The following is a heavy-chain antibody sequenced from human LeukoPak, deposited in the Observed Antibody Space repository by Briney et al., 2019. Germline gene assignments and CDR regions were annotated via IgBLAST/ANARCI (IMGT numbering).Heavy chain of an antibody. CDR2: IYSGGST. V-gene: IGHV3-66*01. J-gene: IGHJ6*02. Sequence: GGSLRLSCAASGFTVSSNYMSWVRQAPGKGLEWVSVIYSGGSTYYADSVKGRFIISRDNSKNTLYLQMNRLRADDAAVYYCAREMTVAGYYGMDVWGQGTTVIVSS. CDR1: GFTVSSNY. D-gene: IGHD6-19*01. CDR3: AREMTVAGYYGMDV.